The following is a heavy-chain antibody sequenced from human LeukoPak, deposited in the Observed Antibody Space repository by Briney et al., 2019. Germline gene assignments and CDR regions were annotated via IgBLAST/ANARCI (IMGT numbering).Heavy chain of an antibody. CDR3: ANQKPNWFDP. D-gene: IGHD1-14*01. CDR1: GFTFSSYG. CDR2: ISYDGSNK. Sequence: GRSLRLSCAASGFTFSSYGMHWVRQAPGKGLEWVAVISYDGSNKYYADSVKGRFTISRDNSKNTLYLQMNSLRAEDTAVYYCANQKPNWFDPWGQGTLVTVSS. V-gene: IGHV3-30*18. J-gene: IGHJ5*02.